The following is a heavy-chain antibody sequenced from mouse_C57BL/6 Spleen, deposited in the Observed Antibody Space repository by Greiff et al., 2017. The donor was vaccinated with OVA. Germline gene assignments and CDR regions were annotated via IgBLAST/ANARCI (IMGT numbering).Heavy chain of an antibody. Sequence: VKLMESGPELVKPGASVKISCKASGYAFSSSWMNWVKQRPGKGLEWIGRIYPGDGDTNYNGKLKGKATLTADKSSSTAYMQLSSLTSEDSAVYFCARSPRLWDYFNYWGQGTTLTVSS. V-gene: IGHV1-82*01. D-gene: IGHD1-1*02. CDR3: ARSPRLWDYFNY. J-gene: IGHJ2*01. CDR2: IYPGDGDT. CDR1: GYAFSSSW.